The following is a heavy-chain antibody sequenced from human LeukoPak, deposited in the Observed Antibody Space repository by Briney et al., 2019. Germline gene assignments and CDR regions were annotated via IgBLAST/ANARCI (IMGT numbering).Heavy chain of an antibody. CDR3: ATSPVSSVAGPTRFNY. V-gene: IGHV5-51*01. CDR2: IYPGDSDT. Sequence: GESLKISCKGSGYSFTSYWIGWVRQVPGKGLEWMGIIYPGDSDTRYSPSFQGQVTISADRSISTAYLQWSSLKASDTAMYYCATSPVSSVAGPTRFNYWGQGTLVTVSS. J-gene: IGHJ4*02. CDR1: GYSFTSYW. D-gene: IGHD6-19*01.